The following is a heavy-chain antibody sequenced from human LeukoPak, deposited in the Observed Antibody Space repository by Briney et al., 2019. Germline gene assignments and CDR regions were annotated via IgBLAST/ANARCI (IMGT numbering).Heavy chain of an antibody. CDR3: AKNLRLPQNSGDFYYMDV. CDR2: ISGSGDGT. V-gene: IGHV3-23*01. CDR1: GFTFSSYA. J-gene: IGHJ6*03. Sequence: PGGSLRLSCAASGFTFSSYAMTWVRQAPDKGLEWVSSISGSGDGTNYADSVKGRSTISRENSKNTLYLQMNNLRAEDTAVYYCAKNLRLPQNSGDFYYMDVWGKGTTVTVSS. D-gene: IGHD5-12*01.